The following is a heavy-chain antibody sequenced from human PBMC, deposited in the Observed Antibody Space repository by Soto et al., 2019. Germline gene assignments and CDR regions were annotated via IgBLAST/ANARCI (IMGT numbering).Heavy chain of an antibody. J-gene: IGHJ6*02. CDR1: GYTFTSYD. V-gene: IGHV1-8*01. Sequence: ASVKVSFKASGYTFTSYDINWVRQATGQGLEWMGWMNPNSGNTGYAQKFQGRVTMTRNTSISTAYMELSSLRSEDTAVYYCARGGVGGYCSSTSCYYGMDVWGQGTTVTVSS. CDR2: MNPNSGNT. D-gene: IGHD2-2*01. CDR3: ARGGVGGYCSSTSCYYGMDV.